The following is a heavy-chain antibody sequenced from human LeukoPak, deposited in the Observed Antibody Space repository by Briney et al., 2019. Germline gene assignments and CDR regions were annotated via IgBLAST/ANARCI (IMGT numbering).Heavy chain of an antibody. D-gene: IGHD6-13*01. V-gene: IGHV3-48*04. CDR2: ISSSSSTI. Sequence: PGGSLRLSCAASGFTFSSYSVNWVRQAPGKGLEWVSYISSSSSTIYYADSVKGRFTISRDNAKNSLYLQMNSLRAEDTAVYYCARGTQSSSWINYADYWGQGTLVTVSS. CDR1: GFTFSSYS. J-gene: IGHJ4*02. CDR3: ARGTQSSSWINYADY.